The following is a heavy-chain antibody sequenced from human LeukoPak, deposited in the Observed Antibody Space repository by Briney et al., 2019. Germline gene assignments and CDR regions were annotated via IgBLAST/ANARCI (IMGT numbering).Heavy chain of an antibody. V-gene: IGHV3-23*01. D-gene: IGHD3-9*01. Sequence: GGSLRLSCAASGFTFSSYAMSWVRQAPGKGLEWVSAISGSGGSTYYADSVKGRFTISRDNSKNTLYLQMNSLRAEDTAVYYCAKDRPPSGYYYYYYGMDVWGQGTTVTVSS. CDR2: ISGSGGST. CDR3: AKDRPPSGYYYYYYGMDV. CDR1: GFTFSSYA. J-gene: IGHJ6*02.